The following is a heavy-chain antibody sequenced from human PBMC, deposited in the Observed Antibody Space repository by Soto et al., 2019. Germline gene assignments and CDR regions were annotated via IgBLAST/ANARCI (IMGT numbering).Heavy chain of an antibody. CDR3: AGEGIAAAGSSYGMDV. V-gene: IGHV4-34*01. CDR2: INHSGST. Sequence: QVQLQQWGAGLLKPSETLSLTCAVYGGSFSGYYWSWIRQPPGKGLEWIGEINHSGSTNYNPSLTSRVTLSVDTSKNQFSLKLSSVTAADTAVYYCAGEGIAAAGSSYGMDVWGQGTTVTVSS. CDR1: GGSFSGYY. D-gene: IGHD6-13*01. J-gene: IGHJ6*02.